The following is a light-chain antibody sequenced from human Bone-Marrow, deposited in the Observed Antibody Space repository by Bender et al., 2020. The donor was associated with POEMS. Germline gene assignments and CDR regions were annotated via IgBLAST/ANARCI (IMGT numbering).Light chain of an antibody. J-gene: IGLJ2*01. CDR3: SSYRHRDNVI. Sequence: QSVLTQPPSASGSPGQSVTISCTGTGSDVGGYDYVSWYQQHPGKAPKLMIYEVNKRPSGVPDRFSGSKSGNTASLTVSGLQAEDEADYYCSSYRHRDNVIFGGGTTLTVL. V-gene: IGLV2-8*01. CDR1: GSDVGGYDY. CDR2: EVN.